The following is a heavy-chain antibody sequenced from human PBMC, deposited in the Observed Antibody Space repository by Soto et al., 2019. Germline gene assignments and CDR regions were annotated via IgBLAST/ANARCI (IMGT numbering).Heavy chain of an antibody. V-gene: IGHV5-51*01. D-gene: IGHD1-26*01. CDR1: TYTFTNYW. J-gene: IGHJ4*02. CDR2: TYPPDSDT. CDR3: ASLPYQNSYSGFDY. Sequence: PGESLKISCKGSTYTFTNYWIGWVRQMPGKGPEWMGLTYPPDSDTKYSPSFQAQVTISADKSSSTAYLRWSSLKASDTAISYCASLPYQNSYSGFDYWGQGTPVTVSS.